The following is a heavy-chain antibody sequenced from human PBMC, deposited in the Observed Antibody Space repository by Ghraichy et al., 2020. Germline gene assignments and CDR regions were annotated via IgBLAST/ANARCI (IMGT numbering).Heavy chain of an antibody. CDR2: IYWDDDK. V-gene: IGHV2-5*02. CDR3: AHRPPYYDSSGYIY. J-gene: IGHJ4*02. D-gene: IGHD3-22*01. Sequence: SGPTLVKPTQTLTLTCTFSGFSLSTSGVGVGWIRQPPGKALEWLALIYWDDDKRYSPSLKSRLTITKDTSKNQVVLTMTNMDPVDTATYYCAHRPPYYDSSGYIYWGQGTLVTVSS. CDR1: GFSLSTSGVG.